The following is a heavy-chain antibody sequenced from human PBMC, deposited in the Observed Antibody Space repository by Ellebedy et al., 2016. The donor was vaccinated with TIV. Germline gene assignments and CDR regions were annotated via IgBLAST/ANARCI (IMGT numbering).Heavy chain of an antibody. D-gene: IGHD3-3*01. Sequence: ASVKVSXXASGYTFTSYDINWVRQATGQGLEWMGIINPSGGSTSYAQKFQGRVTMTRDTSTSTVYMELSSLRSEDTAVYYCARSPGVVLMYYFDYWGQGTLITVSS. CDR2: INPSGGST. J-gene: IGHJ4*02. CDR3: ARSPGVVLMYYFDY. V-gene: IGHV1-46*01. CDR1: GYTFTSYD.